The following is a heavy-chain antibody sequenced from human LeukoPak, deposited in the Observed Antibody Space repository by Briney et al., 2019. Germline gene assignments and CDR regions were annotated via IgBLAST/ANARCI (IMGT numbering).Heavy chain of an antibody. D-gene: IGHD3-22*01. CDR3: ARLYYYDSSCYYLNYFDY. J-gene: IGHJ4*02. CDR2: INPSGGST. Sequence: ASVKVSCKASGYTFTSYYMHWVRQAPGQGLEWMGIINPSGGSTSYAQKFQGRVTMTRDMSTSTVYMELSSLRSEGTAVYYCARLYYYDSSCYYLNYFDYWGQGTLVTVSS. V-gene: IGHV1-46*01. CDR1: GYTFTSYY.